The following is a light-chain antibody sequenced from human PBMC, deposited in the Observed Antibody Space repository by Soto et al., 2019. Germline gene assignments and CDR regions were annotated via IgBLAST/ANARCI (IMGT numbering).Light chain of an antibody. J-gene: IGLJ1*01. CDR1: SSDVGYYNY. Sequence: QSFLTQPASVSGSPGRSITISCAGTSSDVGYYNYVSWFQQHPGKAPRLVISDVTNRPSGVSNRFSGSKSGNTASLTISGLQAEDEAHYYCSSYTTSSTHVFGTGTKVTVL. CDR3: SSYTTSSTHV. V-gene: IGLV2-14*03. CDR2: DVT.